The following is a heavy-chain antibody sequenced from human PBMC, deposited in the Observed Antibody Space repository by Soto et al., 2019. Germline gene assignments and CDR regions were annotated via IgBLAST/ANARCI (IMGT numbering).Heavy chain of an antibody. CDR3: ASDAYYDMGV. CDR2: INSAGSTT. V-gene: IGHV3-74*01. CDR1: GFTFSTYW. Sequence: EVQLVESGGGLVQPGGSLRLSCAASGFTFSTYWMHWVRQAPGKGLVWVSRINSAGSTTNYADSVKRRFTISRDNAKNTLYLQMNSLRAEDTAVYYCASDAYYDMGVWGQGTTVTVSS. J-gene: IGHJ6*02.